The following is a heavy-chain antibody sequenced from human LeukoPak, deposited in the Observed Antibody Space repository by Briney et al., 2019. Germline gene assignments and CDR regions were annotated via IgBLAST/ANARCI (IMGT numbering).Heavy chain of an antibody. CDR3: AIAAYNDFWSEHNYFGP. D-gene: IGHD3-3*01. V-gene: IGHV1-69*05. Sequence: ASVKVSCKASGGTFSYTAISWVRQAPGQGLEWMGGIIPLFGTTNYAQKFQGRVTISKNDSATTAYMELSGLRYDDTAMYYCAIAAYNDFWSEHNYFGPWGQGSLVTVSS. CDR1: GGTFSYTA. J-gene: IGHJ5*02. CDR2: IIPLFGTT.